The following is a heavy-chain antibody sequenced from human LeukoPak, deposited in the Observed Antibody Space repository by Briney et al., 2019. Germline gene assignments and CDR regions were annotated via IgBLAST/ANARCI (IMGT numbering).Heavy chain of an antibody. J-gene: IGHJ4*02. CDR2: ISSSGNNA. V-gene: IGHV3-23*01. CDR3: ARAKYSSRWSLDY. Sequence: GGSLRLSCAVSGFTFRGAAMTWVRQAPGKGLEWVSLISSSGNNAYYADSVKGRFTTSRDNGNNTMYLQMNSLRAEDTAIYYCARAKYSSRWSLDYWGQGALVTVSS. CDR1: GFTFRGAA. D-gene: IGHD6-13*01.